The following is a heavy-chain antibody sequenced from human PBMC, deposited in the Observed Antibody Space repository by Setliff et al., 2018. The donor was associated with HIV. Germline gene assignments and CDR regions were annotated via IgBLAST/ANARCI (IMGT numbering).Heavy chain of an antibody. CDR3: ARRPQLLEYAMDV. V-gene: IGHV4-39*07. CDR2: IYYSGST. J-gene: IGHJ6*02. D-gene: IGHD2-2*01. Sequence: SETLSLTCTVSGGSISSSSYYWGWIRQPPGKGLEWIGSIYYSGSTYYNPSLKSRVTISVDRSKNQFSLNVTSVTAADTAVYYCARRPQLLEYAMDVWGQGTTVTVS. CDR1: GGSISSSSYY.